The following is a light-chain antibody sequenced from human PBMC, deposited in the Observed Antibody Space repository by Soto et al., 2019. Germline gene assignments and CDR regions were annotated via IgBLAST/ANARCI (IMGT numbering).Light chain of an antibody. CDR1: SSNIGSNY. CDR3: AAWDDSLSVHVV. Sequence: QSVLTQPPSASGTPGQRVTISCSGSSSNIGSNYVYWYQQLPGTAPKLLIYRNNQRPSGVPDRFSGSKSGTSASLDISGLRSEDEAEYYCAAWDDSLSVHVVFGGGTKLTVL. V-gene: IGLV1-47*01. CDR2: RNN. J-gene: IGLJ2*01.